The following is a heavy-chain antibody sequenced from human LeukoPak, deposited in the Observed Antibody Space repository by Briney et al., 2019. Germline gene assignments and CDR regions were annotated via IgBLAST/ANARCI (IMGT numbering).Heavy chain of an antibody. CDR1: GYTFTSYY. Sequence: ASVKVSCKASGYTFTSYYMHWVRQAPGQGLEWMGIINPSGGSTSYAQKFQGRVTMTRDTSTSTVYMELSSLRSEDTAVYYCARVRGTGYSSGWYRYWGQGTLVTVSS. CDR3: ARVRGTGYSSGWYRY. V-gene: IGHV1-46*01. CDR2: INPSGGST. D-gene: IGHD6-19*01. J-gene: IGHJ4*02.